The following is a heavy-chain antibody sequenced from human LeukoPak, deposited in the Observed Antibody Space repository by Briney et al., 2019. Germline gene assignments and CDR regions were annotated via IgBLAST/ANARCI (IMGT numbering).Heavy chain of an antibody. Sequence: PSETLSLTCVVSGGSISSGGYSWSWIRQPPGKGLEWIGYIYHSGSTYYNPSLKSRVTISVDRSKNQFSLKLSSVTAADTAVYYCARARYYYDSSGYPKTSEFDYWGQGTLVTVSS. CDR2: IYHSGST. CDR3: ARARYYYDSSGYPKTSEFDY. V-gene: IGHV4-30-2*01. CDR1: GGSISSGGYS. D-gene: IGHD3-22*01. J-gene: IGHJ4*02.